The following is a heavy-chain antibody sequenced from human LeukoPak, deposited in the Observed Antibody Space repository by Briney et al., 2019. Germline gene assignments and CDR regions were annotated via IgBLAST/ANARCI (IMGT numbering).Heavy chain of an antibody. Sequence: PSETLSLTCTVSGGSISSYYWSWIRQPPGKGLEWIGYIYYSGSTNFNPSLKSRVTISVDTSKNQFSLKLSSVTAADTAVYYCARHSAYGGYYWYFDLWGRGTLVTVSS. CDR3: ARHSAYGGYYWYFDL. J-gene: IGHJ2*01. CDR1: GGSISSYY. V-gene: IGHV4-59*08. D-gene: IGHD4-23*01. CDR2: IYYSGST.